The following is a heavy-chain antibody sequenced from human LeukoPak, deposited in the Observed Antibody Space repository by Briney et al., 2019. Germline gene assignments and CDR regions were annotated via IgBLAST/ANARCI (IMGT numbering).Heavy chain of an antibody. J-gene: IGHJ4*02. Sequence: GGPLRLSCAASGFTFTNYVMSWVRQAPGKGLEWVSSVSAGGDTTYYADSVKGRFTISRDNSKNTLYLQMNSLRAEDTAVYYCARVPPTIFGVVAPLDYWGQGTLVTVSS. CDR1: GFTFTNYV. V-gene: IGHV3-23*01. CDR3: ARVPPTIFGVVAPLDY. CDR2: VSAGGDTT. D-gene: IGHD3-3*01.